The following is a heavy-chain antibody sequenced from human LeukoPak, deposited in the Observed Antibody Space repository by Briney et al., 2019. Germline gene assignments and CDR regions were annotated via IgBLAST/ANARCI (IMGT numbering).Heavy chain of an antibody. CDR2: IYTSGST. J-gene: IGHJ5*02. CDR1: GGSISSYY. Sequence: PSETLSLTCTVSGGSISSYYWGWIRQPAGKGLEWLGRIYTSGSTNYNPSLKSRVTMSVDTSKNQFSLKLSSVTAADTAVYYCARVGITGTTGVDPWGQGTLATVSS. CDR3: ARVGITGTTGVDP. V-gene: IGHV4-4*07. D-gene: IGHD1-7*01.